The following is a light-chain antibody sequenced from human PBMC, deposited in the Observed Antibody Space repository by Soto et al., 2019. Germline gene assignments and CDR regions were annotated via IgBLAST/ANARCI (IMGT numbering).Light chain of an antibody. CDR2: VAS. CDR1: QSVSNSY. Sequence: EIVLTQSPGTLSLSPGERATLSCKASQSVSNSYLAWYQQKPGQAPRLLIFVASSRATGIPDRFTGSGSGTDFTLTVGRLEPEDFALYYCQQYGSSPLTFGQGTQVEIK. J-gene: IGKJ1*01. CDR3: QQYGSSPLT. V-gene: IGKV3-20*01.